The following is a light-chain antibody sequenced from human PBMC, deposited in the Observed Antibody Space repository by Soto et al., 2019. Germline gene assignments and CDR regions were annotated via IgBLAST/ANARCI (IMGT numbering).Light chain of an antibody. J-gene: IGLJ2*01. CDR1: TSNVGSYNL. CDR2: EVS. V-gene: IGLV2-23*02. CDR3: CSYATPRQ. Sequence: QSVLTQPASVSGSPGQSITISCTGTTSNVGSYNLVSWYQQHPGKAPKLIIYEVSERPSGVSTRFSGSKSGNMASLAISGIQAEDEAECYCCSYATPRQFGGGTKLTVL.